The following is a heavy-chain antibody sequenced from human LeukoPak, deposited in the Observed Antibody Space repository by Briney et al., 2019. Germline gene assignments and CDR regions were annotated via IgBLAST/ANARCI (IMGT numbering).Heavy chain of an antibody. Sequence: SVKVSCKDSGGTFSSYAISWVRQAPGQGLEWMGGIIPIFGTANYAQKFQGRVTITADESTSTAYMELSSLRSEDTAVYYCARLLNDYGDTSFDYWGQGTLVTVSS. CDR1: GGTFSSYA. D-gene: IGHD4-17*01. CDR3: ARLLNDYGDTSFDY. V-gene: IGHV1-69*01. J-gene: IGHJ4*02. CDR2: IIPIFGTA.